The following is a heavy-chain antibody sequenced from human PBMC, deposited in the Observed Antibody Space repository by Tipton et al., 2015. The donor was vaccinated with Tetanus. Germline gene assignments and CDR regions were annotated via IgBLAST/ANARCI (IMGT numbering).Heavy chain of an antibody. D-gene: IGHD2-21*02. CDR2: IYYSGST. CDR1: GGSVSSGSYY. CDR3: ARYQSVTLDAFDI. Sequence: TLSLTCTVSGGSVSSGSYYWSWIRQPPGKGLEWIGYIYYSGSTNYNPSLKSRVTISVDTSKNQFSLKLSSVTAADTAVYYCARYQSVTLDAFDIWGQGTMVTVSS. V-gene: IGHV4-61*01. J-gene: IGHJ3*02.